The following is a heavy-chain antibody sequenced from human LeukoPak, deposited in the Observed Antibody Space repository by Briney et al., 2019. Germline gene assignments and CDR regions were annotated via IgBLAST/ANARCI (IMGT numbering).Heavy chain of an antibody. CDR2: ISGSGGST. J-gene: IGHJ1*01. V-gene: IGHV3-23*01. D-gene: IGHD2-2*01. CDR1: GFTFSSHA. Sequence: GGSLRLSCAASGFTFSSHAMSWVRQAPGKGLEWVSAISGSGGSTYYADSVKGRFTISRDNSKNTLYLQMNSLRAEDTAVYYCARSTTSYCSSTSGDHWGQGTLVTVSS. CDR3: ARSTTSYCSSTSGDH.